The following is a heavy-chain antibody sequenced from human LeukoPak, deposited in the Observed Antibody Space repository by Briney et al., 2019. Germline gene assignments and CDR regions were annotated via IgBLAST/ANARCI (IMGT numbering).Heavy chain of an antibody. V-gene: IGHV1-2*02. J-gene: IGHJ4*02. CDR2: INPNSGGT. CDR3: ARDARRDLSRGGSCYFGY. CDR1: GYTFTSYG. Sequence: GASVKVSCKASGYTFTSYGISWVRQAPGQGLEWMGWINPNSGGTNYAQKFQGRVTMTRDTSISTAYMELSRLRSDDTAVYYCARDARRDLSRGGSCYFGYWGQGTLVTVSS. D-gene: IGHD2-15*01.